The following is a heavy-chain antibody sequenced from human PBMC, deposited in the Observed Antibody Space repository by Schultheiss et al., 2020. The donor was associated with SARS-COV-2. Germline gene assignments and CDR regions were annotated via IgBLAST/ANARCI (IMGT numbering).Heavy chain of an antibody. D-gene: IGHD6-13*01. CDR1: GYSFTTSW. Sequence: GESLKISCKGSGYSFTTSWISWVRQMPGKGLEWMGRIDPSDSYTNYSPSFQGHVTISTDKSIRTAYLQWSSLKASDTAMYYCARLRGQQLVPFDYWGQGTLVTVSS. CDR2: IDPSDSYT. CDR3: ARLRGQQLVPFDY. V-gene: IGHV5-10-1*01. J-gene: IGHJ4*02.